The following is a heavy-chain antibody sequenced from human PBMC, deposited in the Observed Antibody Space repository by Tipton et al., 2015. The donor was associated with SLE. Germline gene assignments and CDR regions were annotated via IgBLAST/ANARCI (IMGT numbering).Heavy chain of an antibody. CDR3: VKRATWYYFDS. J-gene: IGHJ4*02. CDR1: GFTFSNYA. Sequence: SLRLSCVASGFTFSNYAMHWVRLAPGKGLEYVSGINDNGGNTNYAKSVEGRFTISRDNSRNTVYLQMGSLRAEDMAVYYCVKRATWYYFDSWGQGAQVAVSP. V-gene: IGHV3-64*01. D-gene: IGHD6-13*01. CDR2: INDNGGNT.